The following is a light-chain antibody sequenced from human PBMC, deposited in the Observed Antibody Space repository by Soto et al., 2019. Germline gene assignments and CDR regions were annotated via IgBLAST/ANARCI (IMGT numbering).Light chain of an antibody. CDR1: SSDIGGYDY. CDR3: SSYAGNKLL. V-gene: IGLV2-8*01. Sequence: QSVLTQPPSASGSPGQSVTISCTGTSSDIGGYDYVSRHQQYPGKAPKLMIYDVTKRPSGVPDRFSGSKSGNTASLTVSGLLAEDEADYYCSSYAGNKLLFGGGTQLTVL. CDR2: DVT. J-gene: IGLJ2*01.